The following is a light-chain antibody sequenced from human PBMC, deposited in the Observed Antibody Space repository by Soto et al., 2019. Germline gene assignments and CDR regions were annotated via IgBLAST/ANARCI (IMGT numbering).Light chain of an antibody. Sequence: EIVMTQSPATLSVSPGGRATLSCRASQSIGDTLAWYQQKPGQAPRLLIYDASTRATGIPARFSGSGSGTDFTLTISGLQSEDFAVYYCQQYNNWPQTFGQGTKVDIK. CDR3: QQYNNWPQT. V-gene: IGKV3-15*01. CDR1: QSIGDT. J-gene: IGKJ1*01. CDR2: DAS.